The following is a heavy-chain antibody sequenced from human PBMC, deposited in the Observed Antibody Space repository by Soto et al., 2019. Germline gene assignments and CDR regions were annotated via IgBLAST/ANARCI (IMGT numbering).Heavy chain of an antibody. J-gene: IGHJ4*02. D-gene: IGHD2-21*02. V-gene: IGHV4-34*01. CDR3: ARGPTRDCGGDCYYDY. CDR2: INHSGST. CDR1: GGSFSGYY. Sequence: SETLSLTXAAYGGSFSGYYWSWIRQPPGKGLEWIGEINHSGSTNYNPSLKSRVTISVDTSKNQFSLKLSSVTAADTAVYYCARGPTRDCGGDCYYDYWGQGTLVTVSS.